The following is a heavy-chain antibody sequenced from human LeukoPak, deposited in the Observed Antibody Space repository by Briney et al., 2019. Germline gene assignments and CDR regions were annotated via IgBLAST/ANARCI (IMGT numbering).Heavy chain of an antibody. J-gene: IGHJ4*02. CDR3: TRDRGYDYFFDY. CDR2: INPNSGGT. Sequence: GASVKVSCKASGYTFTGYYMHWVRQAPGHGIEWMGRINPNSGGTNYAQKFQGRVTMTRDTSISTAYMELSRLRSDDTAVYYCTRDRGYDYFFDYWGQGTLVTVSS. V-gene: IGHV1-2*06. D-gene: IGHD5-12*01. CDR1: GYTFTGYY.